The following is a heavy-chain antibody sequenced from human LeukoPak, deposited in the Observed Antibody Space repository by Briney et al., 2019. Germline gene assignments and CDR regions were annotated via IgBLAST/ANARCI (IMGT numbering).Heavy chain of an antibody. CDR2: IYTSGST. CDR1: GGSISSYY. J-gene: IGHJ6*03. Sequence: PSETLSLTCTVSGGSISSYYWSWIRQPAGKGLEWIGRIYTSGSTNYNPSLKSRVTMSVDTPKNQFSLKLSSVTAADTAVYYCARDRRGYPYYYYYMDVWGKGTTVTASS. V-gene: IGHV4-4*07. D-gene: IGHD5-12*01. CDR3: ARDRRGYPYYYYYMDV.